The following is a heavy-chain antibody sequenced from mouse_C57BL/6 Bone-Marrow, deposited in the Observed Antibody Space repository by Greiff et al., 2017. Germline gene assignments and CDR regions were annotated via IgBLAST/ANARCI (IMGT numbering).Heavy chain of an antibody. J-gene: IGHJ2*01. D-gene: IGHD2-4*01. V-gene: IGHV1-55*01. CDR2: IYPGSGST. CDR3: ARGGDDYDYFDY. Sequence: QVQLQQPGAELVKPGASVQMSCKASGYTFTSYWITWVKQRPGQGLEWIGDIYPGSGSTNYNEKFKSKATLTVDTSSSTAYMQLSSLTSEDSAVYYCARGGDDYDYFDYWGQGTTLTVSS. CDR1: GYTFTSYW.